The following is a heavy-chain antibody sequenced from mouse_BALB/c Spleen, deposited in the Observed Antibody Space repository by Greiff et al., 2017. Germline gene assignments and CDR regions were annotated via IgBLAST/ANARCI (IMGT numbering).Heavy chain of an antibody. J-gene: IGHJ2*01. V-gene: IGHV5-6-5*01. CDR3: AGDYEDLDY. CDR1: GFTFSSYA. Sequence: DVHLVESGGGLVKPGGSLKLSCAASGFTFSSYAMSWVRQTPEKRLEWVASISSGGSTYYPDSVKGRFTISRDNARNILYLQMSSLRSEDTAMYYCAGDYEDLDYWGQGTTLTVSS. CDR2: ISSGGST. D-gene: IGHD2-4*01.